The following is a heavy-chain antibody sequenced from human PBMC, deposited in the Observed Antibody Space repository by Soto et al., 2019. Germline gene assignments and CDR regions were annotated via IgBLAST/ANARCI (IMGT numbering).Heavy chain of an antibody. J-gene: IGHJ4*02. CDR2: ISSSGTTI. CDR3: ARGGVY. Sequence: PGGSLRLSCAASGFTFSNYEMNWIRQAPGKGLEWVPYISSSGTTIKYAESVKGRFTISRDNAKNSLYLQMNSLRAEDTAVYYCARGGVYWGQGTLVTVSS. CDR1: GFTFSNYE. V-gene: IGHV3-48*03. D-gene: IGHD2-8*01.